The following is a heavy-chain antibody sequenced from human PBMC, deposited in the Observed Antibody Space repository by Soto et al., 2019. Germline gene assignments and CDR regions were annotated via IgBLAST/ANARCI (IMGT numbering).Heavy chain of an antibody. CDR2: IFYSGTT. D-gene: IGHD2-2*01. Sequence: SETLSLTCTVSGDSITSGVHYWSWIRQHPGKALEWIGYIFYSGTTYYNPSLKSRVTISVDTSKNQFSLNLNSVTAADTAVYYCARVPDRWGQGTLVTVSS. V-gene: IGHV4-31*03. J-gene: IGHJ5*02. CDR3: ARVPDR. CDR1: GDSITSGVHY.